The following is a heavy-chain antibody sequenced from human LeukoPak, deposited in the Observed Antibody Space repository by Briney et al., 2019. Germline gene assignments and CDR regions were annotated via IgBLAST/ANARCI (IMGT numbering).Heavy chain of an antibody. D-gene: IGHD2-15*01. CDR2: ISTYNGNT. Sequence: GASVKVSCEASGYTFTSYYMHWVRQAPGQGLEWMGWISTYNGNTNYAQKFQGRVTMTTDTSTSTAYMELRSLRSDDTAVYYCARDPDCSGGRCYSWGNGMDVWGQGTTVTVSS. V-gene: IGHV1-18*04. CDR3: ARDPDCSGGRCYSWGNGMDV. CDR1: GYTFTSYY. J-gene: IGHJ6*02.